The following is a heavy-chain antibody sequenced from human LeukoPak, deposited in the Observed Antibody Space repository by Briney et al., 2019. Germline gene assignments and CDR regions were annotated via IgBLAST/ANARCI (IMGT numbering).Heavy chain of an antibody. J-gene: IGHJ4*02. CDR3: AKDRSCINDVCDGVFDY. Sequence: GGSLRLSCAASGFTISPYAFHWVRQAPGKGLEWLTFISFDGINKYYADSVKGRFTISRDNSRDTVYVQMTSLRVEDTDVYFCAKDRSCINDVCDGVFDYWGQGTLGTVSS. D-gene: IGHD2-8*01. V-gene: IGHV3-30*02. CDR1: GFTISPYA. CDR2: ISFDGINK.